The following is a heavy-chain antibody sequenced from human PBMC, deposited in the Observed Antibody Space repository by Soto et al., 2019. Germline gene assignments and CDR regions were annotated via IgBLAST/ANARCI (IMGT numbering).Heavy chain of an antibody. Sequence: QITLKESGPALVIPTQTLTLTCTFSGFSLTTDGMGVAWIRQPPGKALECLAVAYWNGDRRYSPSLKNRLTIYKDTSNNQVFLTMTNMDPVDTATYHCARIKGIRYDWQADGMDVWGPGTTVTVSS. J-gene: IGHJ6*02. D-gene: IGHD3-9*01. CDR3: ARIKGIRYDWQADGMDV. CDR2: AYWNGDR. CDR1: GFSLTTDGMG. V-gene: IGHV2-5*01.